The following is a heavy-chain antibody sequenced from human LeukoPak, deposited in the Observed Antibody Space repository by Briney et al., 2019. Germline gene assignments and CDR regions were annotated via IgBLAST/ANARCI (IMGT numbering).Heavy chain of an antibody. V-gene: IGHV1-2*02. CDR1: GYRFTGYY. Sequence: ASVKVSCKASGYRFTGYYIHWVRQAPGQGLEWMGWINPNSGETNCPQKFQGRVTMTRDTSVTTAYMERKRLRSDDTAVYYCTRTDFYYYYMDVWGKGTMVTVSS. J-gene: IGHJ6*03. CDR2: INPNSGET. CDR3: TRTDFYYYYMDV.